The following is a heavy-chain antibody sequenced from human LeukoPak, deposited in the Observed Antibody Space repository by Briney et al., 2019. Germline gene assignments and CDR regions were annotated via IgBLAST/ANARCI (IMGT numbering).Heavy chain of an antibody. J-gene: IGHJ4*02. Sequence: NPSETLSLTCSVSGGSISSSNYYWSWIRQPAGKGLEWIGRIYTSGSTNYNPSLKSRVTISVDTSKNQFSLKLSSVTAADTAVYYCAREDSSSWIPRFDYWGQGTLVTVSS. CDR1: GGSISSSNYY. CDR3: AREDSSSWIPRFDY. V-gene: IGHV4-61*02. D-gene: IGHD6-13*01. CDR2: IYTSGST.